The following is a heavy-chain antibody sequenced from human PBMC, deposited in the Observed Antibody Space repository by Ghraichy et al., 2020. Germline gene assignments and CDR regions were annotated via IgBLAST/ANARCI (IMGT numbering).Heavy chain of an antibody. D-gene: IGHD3-22*01. CDR1: GITFSSYA. CDR3: AKVVSDGYPYYFDY. Sequence: GGSLRLSCAASGITFSSYAMSWVRQAPGKGLEWVSVITGSGGNTYYADSVKGRFIISRDNSKNALYLQMDSLRAEDTAVYYCAKVVSDGYPYYFDYWGQGTLVTVSS. J-gene: IGHJ4*02. V-gene: IGHV3-23*01. CDR2: ITGSGGNT.